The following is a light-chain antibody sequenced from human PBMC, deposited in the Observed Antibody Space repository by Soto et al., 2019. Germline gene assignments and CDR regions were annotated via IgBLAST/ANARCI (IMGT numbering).Light chain of an antibody. CDR3: QSYDSSLSGSYV. V-gene: IGLV1-40*01. Sequence: QSVLTQPPSVSGAPGQRVTISCTGSSSNIGAGYDVHWYQQLPGTAPKLLIYGNSNRPSGAPDRFSGSKSGTSASLAITGLQDEDEADYYCQSYDSSLSGSYVFGTGTKVTVL. CDR2: GNS. J-gene: IGLJ1*01. CDR1: SSNIGAGYD.